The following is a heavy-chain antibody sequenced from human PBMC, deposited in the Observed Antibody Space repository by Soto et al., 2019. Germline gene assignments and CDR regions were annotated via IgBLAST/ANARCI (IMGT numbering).Heavy chain of an antibody. Sequence: ASVKVSCKASGYTFTSYGISWVRQAPGQGLEWMGWISAYNGNTNYAQKLQGRVTMTTDTSTSTAYMELRSLRSDDTAVYYCARVLWFGEVYYYYYMDVSGTGPTVTVSS. D-gene: IGHD3-10*01. V-gene: IGHV1-18*01. CDR1: GYTFTSYG. CDR2: ISAYNGNT. CDR3: ARVLWFGEVYYYYYMDV. J-gene: IGHJ6*03.